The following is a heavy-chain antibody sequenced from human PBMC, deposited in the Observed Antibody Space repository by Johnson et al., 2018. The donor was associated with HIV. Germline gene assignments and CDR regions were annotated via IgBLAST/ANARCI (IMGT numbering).Heavy chain of an antibody. Sequence: VHMVESGGGVVQPGRSLRLSCAASGFTFSNYGMHWVRQAPGKGLEWVANIKQDGSEKYYVDSVKGRFTISRDNAKNSLYLQMNSLRAEETAVYYCARATMSYKVWLQLSAAFDIWGQGTMVTVSS. CDR2: IKQDGSEK. CDR1: GFTFSNYG. J-gene: IGHJ3*02. CDR3: ARATMSYKVWLQLSAAFDI. D-gene: IGHD5-24*01. V-gene: IGHV3-7*01.